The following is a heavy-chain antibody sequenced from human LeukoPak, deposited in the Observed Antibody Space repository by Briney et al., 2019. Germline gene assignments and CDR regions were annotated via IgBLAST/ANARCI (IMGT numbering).Heavy chain of an antibody. D-gene: IGHD5-12*01. CDR2: ISYSGST. Sequence: SETLSLTCTVSGGSISSDNYYWSWIRQPAGKGLEWIGYISYSGSTNYNPSLKSRVTISVDTSKNQFSLKLSSVTAADTAVYYCARDRSATPGFDYWGQGTLVTVSS. V-gene: IGHV4-61*10. J-gene: IGHJ4*02. CDR1: GGSISSDNYY. CDR3: ARDRSATPGFDY.